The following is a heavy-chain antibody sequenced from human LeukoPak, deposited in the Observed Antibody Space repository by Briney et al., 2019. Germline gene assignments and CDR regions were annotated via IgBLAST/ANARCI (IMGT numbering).Heavy chain of an antibody. CDR2: VSNSGSTI. CDR3: TSGGGYCSSTRCF. CDR1: GFTFSIYS. V-gene: IGHV3-48*01. Sequence: GGSLRLSCAASGFTFSIYSMNWVRQAPGKGLEWVSYVSNSGSTIYYADSVKGRFTISRDSAKNSLYLQMNSLRSEDSAIYYCTSGGGYCSSTRCFWGQGTLVTVSS. J-gene: IGHJ4*02. D-gene: IGHD2-2*01.